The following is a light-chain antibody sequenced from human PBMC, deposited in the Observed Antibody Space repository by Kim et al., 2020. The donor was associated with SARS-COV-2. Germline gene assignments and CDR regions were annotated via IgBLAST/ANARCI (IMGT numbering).Light chain of an antibody. CDR2: KAS. J-gene: IGKJ1*01. Sequence: ASVGDRVTITCRASQSISGWLAWYQQKPGIAPKLLIYKASTLQRGVPSRFSGSGSGTAFTLTISSLQPDDFATYYCQQYNGYPWTFGQGTKVDIK. CDR3: QQYNGYPWT. CDR1: QSISGW. V-gene: IGKV1-5*03.